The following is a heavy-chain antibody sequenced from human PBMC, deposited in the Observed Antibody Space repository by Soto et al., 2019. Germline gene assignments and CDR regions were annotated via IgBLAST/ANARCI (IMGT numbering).Heavy chain of an antibody. CDR1: GYTFTGYY. V-gene: IGHV1-2*02. CDR3: ARGAVAVYNWFDP. CDR2: INPNSGGT. J-gene: IGHJ5*02. Sequence: ASVEVSCKASGYTFTGYYMHWVRQAPGQGLEWMGWINPNSGGTNYAQKFQGRVTMTRDTSISTAYMELSRLRSDDTAVYYCARGAVAVYNWFDPWGQGTLVTVSS. D-gene: IGHD6-19*01.